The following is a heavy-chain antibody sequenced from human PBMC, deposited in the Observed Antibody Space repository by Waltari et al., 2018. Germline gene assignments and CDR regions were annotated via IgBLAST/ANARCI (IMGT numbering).Heavy chain of an antibody. CDR1: GFTFSRYW. CDR2: ISSDGSSV. CDR3: ARVATKTYSSPVPGRPYYYGMDV. J-gene: IGHJ6*02. D-gene: IGHD3-22*01. V-gene: IGHV3-74*01. Sequence: EEQLVESGGGLANPGESLRLSCAASGFTFSRYWMDWVRPAPGKGLVWVSRISSDGSSVTYADSVKGRFTISRDNAKNTLYVQMNRLRAEDTAVYYCARVATKTYSSPVPGRPYYYGMDVWGQGTTVTVSS.